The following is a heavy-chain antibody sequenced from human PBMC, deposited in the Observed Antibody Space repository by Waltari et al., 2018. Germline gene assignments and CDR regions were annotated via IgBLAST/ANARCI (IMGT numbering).Heavy chain of an antibody. CDR1: GGTFSSYA. CDR3: ARGWGDIVVVPAATNNWFDP. CDR2: IIPIFGTA. D-gene: IGHD2-2*01. J-gene: IGHJ5*02. Sequence: QVQLVQSGAEVKKPGSSVKVSCKASGGTFSSYAISWVRQAPGQGLEWMGGIIPIFGTANYAQKFQGRVTITTDESTSTAYMELSSLRSEDTAVYYCARGWGDIVVVPAATNNWFDPWGQGTLVTVSS. V-gene: IGHV1-69*05.